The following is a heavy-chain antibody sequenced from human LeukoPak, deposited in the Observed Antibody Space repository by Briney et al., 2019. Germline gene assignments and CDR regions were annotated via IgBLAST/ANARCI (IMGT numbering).Heavy chain of an antibody. CDR2: IKQDGSEK. J-gene: IGHJ6*03. CDR1: GFTFSSYW. Sequence: GGSLRLSCAASGFTFSSYWMSWVRQAPGKGLEWVANIKQDGSEKYYVDSAKGRFTISRDNAKDSLYLQMNSLRAEDTAVYFCARVRRAKRQNRYYFYYYMDVWGKGTTVTVSS. D-gene: IGHD1-14*01. CDR3: ARVRRAKRQNRYYFYYYMDV. V-gene: IGHV3-7*01.